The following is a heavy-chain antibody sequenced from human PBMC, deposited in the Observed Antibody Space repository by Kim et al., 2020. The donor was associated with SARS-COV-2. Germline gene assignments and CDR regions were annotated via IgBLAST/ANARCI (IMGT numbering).Heavy chain of an antibody. V-gene: IGHV3-74*01. J-gene: IGHJ4*02. Sequence: GGSLRLSCAASGFSFSSYWMHWVRQVPGKGLLWVSRINSDGSVTGYADSVKGRFTISRDNAKNTLYLQMNSLRAEDTAVYYCATARGYYDSSGYYVFDYWGQGILVTVSS. D-gene: IGHD3-22*01. CDR1: GFSFSSYW. CDR3: ATARGYYDSSGYYVFDY. CDR2: INSDGSVT.